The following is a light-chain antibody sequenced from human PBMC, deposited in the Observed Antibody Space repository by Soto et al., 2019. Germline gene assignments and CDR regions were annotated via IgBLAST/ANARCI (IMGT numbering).Light chain of an antibody. J-gene: IGLJ1*01. CDR3: SSYTSTTTRV. CDR2: EVS. CDR1: SSDVGGYNY. V-gene: IGLV2-14*03. Sequence: QSALTQPASVSGSRGQSITISCTGTSSDVGGYNYVSWYQQHPGKGPKLMIYEVSNRPSGVSNRFSGSKSGNTATLTISGLQAEDEADYYCSSYTSTTTRVFGTGTKV.